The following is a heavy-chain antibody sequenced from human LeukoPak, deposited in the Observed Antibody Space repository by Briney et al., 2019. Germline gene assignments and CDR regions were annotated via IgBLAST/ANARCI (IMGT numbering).Heavy chain of an antibody. CDR1: GYSFTSYW. CDR3: ARSVVPRGDAFDI. D-gene: IGHD3-22*01. CDR2: IHPGDSDT. J-gene: IGHJ3*02. Sequence: GESLKISCKGSGYSFTSYWIGWVRQMPGKGLEWMGIIHPGDSDTRYSPSFQGQVTISADKSISTAYLQWSSLKASDTAMYYCARSVVPRGDAFDIWGQGTMVTVSS. V-gene: IGHV5-51*01.